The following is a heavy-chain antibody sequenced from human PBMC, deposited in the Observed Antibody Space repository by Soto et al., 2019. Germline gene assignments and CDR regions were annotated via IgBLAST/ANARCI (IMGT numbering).Heavy chain of an antibody. CDR3: ATRVGEKQVGNYSFYYGMDV. V-gene: IGHV1-69*01. CDR2: IIPFFGTP. D-gene: IGHD6-13*01. Sequence: QVHLVQSGAEARKPGSSLNVSCKASGGTFSSYAFSWVRQAPGQGLEWMGGIIPFFGTPNYAQKFQDRVTMIADGSTSTVYMELSGLTSDDTAVYYCATRVGEKQVGNYSFYYGMDVWGQGTTVTVSS. CDR1: GGTFSSYA. J-gene: IGHJ6*02.